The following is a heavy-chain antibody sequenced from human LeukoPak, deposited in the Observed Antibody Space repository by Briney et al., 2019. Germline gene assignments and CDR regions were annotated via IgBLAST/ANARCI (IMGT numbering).Heavy chain of an antibody. D-gene: IGHD1-26*01. V-gene: IGHV3-30*02. CDR1: GFTFSSYG. J-gene: IGHJ6*03. CDR3: AKDLFNSVGATYMDV. Sequence: GGSLRLSCAASGFTFSSYGMHSVRQAPGKGLEWVVFIRYDGSNKYYADSVKGRFTISRDNSKNTLYLQMNSLRAEDTAVYYCAKDLFNSVGATYMDVWGKGTTVTVSS. CDR2: IRYDGSNK.